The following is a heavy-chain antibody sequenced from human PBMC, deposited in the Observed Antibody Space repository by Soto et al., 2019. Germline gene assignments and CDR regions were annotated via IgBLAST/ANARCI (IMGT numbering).Heavy chain of an antibody. CDR1: GYTFTNYG. Sequence: QVQLVQSGAEVKRPGTSVKVSCKVSGYTFTNYGTNWVRQAPGQGLEWVGWFNPANRNTNYAQKFQDRVSMTTDTSTNTAYMELRGLRSDDTAVYYCARVRFGDPFDFWGQGTLVTVSS. J-gene: IGHJ4*02. D-gene: IGHD2-21*02. V-gene: IGHV1-18*01. CDR3: ARVRFGDPFDF. CDR2: FNPANRNT.